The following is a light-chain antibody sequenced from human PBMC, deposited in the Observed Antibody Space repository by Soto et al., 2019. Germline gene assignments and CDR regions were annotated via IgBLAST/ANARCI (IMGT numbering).Light chain of an antibody. J-gene: IGKJ1*01. CDR3: QQRRHLWT. Sequence: EIVLTQSPATLSLSPGERATLSCRASQSVDSYLAWYQQKPGQAPRLLIYDASSRATGIPARFSGSGSGTDFTLTINSLESEDSAVYYCQQRRHLWTFGQGTKVEIK. CDR2: DAS. CDR1: QSVDSY. V-gene: IGKV3-11*01.